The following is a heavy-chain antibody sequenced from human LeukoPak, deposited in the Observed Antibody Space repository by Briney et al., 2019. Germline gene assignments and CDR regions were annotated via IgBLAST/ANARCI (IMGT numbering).Heavy chain of an antibody. CDR1: GYTFTSYD. CDR2: MNPNSGNT. V-gene: IGHV1-8*01. D-gene: IGHD2-2*01. J-gene: IGHJ4*02. Sequence: ASVKVSCKASGYTFTSYDINWVRQATGQGLEWMGWMNPNSGNTGYAQKFQGRVTMTRNTSISTAYMELSSLRSEDTAVYYCARTSVVPAAMGVDFDYWGQGTLVTVSS. CDR3: ARTSVVPAAMGVDFDY.